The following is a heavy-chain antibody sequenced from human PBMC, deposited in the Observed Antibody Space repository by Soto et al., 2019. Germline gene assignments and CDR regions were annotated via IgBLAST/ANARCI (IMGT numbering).Heavy chain of an antibody. CDR2: INPSGGST. CDR3: ARDSDSSGYYPGNGMDV. Sequence: ASVKVSCKASGYTFTSYYMHWVRQAPGQGLEWMGIINPSGGSTSYAQKFQGRVTMTRDTSTSTVYMELSSLRSEDTAVYYCARDSDSSGYYPGNGMDVWGQGTTVTVA. J-gene: IGHJ6*02. CDR1: GYTFTSYY. V-gene: IGHV1-46*01. D-gene: IGHD3-22*01.